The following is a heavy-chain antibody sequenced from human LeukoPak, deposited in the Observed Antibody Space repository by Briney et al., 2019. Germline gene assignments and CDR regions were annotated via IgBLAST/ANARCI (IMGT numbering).Heavy chain of an antibody. CDR3: ARGSPDTAMLNDAFDI. J-gene: IGHJ3*02. Sequence: GASVKVSCRASGYTFTSYDINWVRQATGQGLEWMGWMNPNSGNTGYAQKFQGRVTMTRNTSISTAYMELSSLRSEDTAVYYCARGSPDTAMLNDAFDIWGQGTMVTVSS. D-gene: IGHD5-18*01. V-gene: IGHV1-8*01. CDR1: GYTFTSYD. CDR2: MNPNSGNT.